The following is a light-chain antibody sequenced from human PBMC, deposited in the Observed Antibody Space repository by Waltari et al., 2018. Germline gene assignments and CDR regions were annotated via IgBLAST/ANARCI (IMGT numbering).Light chain of an antibody. CDR1: SRDVGCYNY. J-gene: IGLJ3*02. Sequence: QSALTQPPSASGSPGQSVTISCTGTSRDVGCYNYVSWYQPHPGKAPNVMIYEVSKRPSGVPDRFSGSKAGTTASLTVSGVQAEDEADYYCSSYGGSNNLVFGGGTKLTVL. CDR3: SSYGGSNNLV. CDR2: EVS. V-gene: IGLV2-8*01.